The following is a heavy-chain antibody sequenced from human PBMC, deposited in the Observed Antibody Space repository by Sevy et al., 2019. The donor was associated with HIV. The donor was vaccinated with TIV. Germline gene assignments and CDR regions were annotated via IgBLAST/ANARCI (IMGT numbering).Heavy chain of an antibody. Sequence: ASVKVSCKVSGYTLTELSMHWVRQAPGKGLEWMGGFDPEDGETIYAQKFQSRVTMTEDTSTDTAYMELSSLRSEDTAVYYCAAGRLDRGSYCYWGQGTLVTVSS. CDR2: FDPEDGET. D-gene: IGHD3-10*01. J-gene: IGHJ4*02. CDR3: AAGRLDRGSYCY. V-gene: IGHV1-24*01. CDR1: GYTLTELS.